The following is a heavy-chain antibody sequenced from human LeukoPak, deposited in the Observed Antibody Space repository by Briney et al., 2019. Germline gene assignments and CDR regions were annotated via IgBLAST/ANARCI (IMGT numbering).Heavy chain of an antibody. V-gene: IGHV3-23*01. CDR2: TAVADDVI. J-gene: IGHJ6*02. CDR3: ATYIQRPPGMDV. CDR1: GLTFSDYR. Sequence: GGSLRLSCAVSGLTFSDYRMIWVRQAPGKGLKGVVVTAVADDVIQYAESVKGRFTIHTDNSKTTVYLQMNRLRAEDTALYFCATYIQRPPGMDVWGQGTMVTVSS. D-gene: IGHD2-15*01.